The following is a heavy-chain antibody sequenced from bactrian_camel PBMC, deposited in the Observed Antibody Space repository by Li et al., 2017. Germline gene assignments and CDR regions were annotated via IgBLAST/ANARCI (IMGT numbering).Heavy chain of an antibody. CDR3: AASRINLVFGIRERDYDY. J-gene: IGHJ4*01. V-gene: IGHV3S61*01. Sequence: HVQLVESGGGSVQAGGSLRLSCVASEYRGCTGWLRQVPGKEREGVARIDSRGTTEYVDSVKGRFTVFKGNAGKTLYLQMNSLRPEDTAMYYCAASRINLVFGIRERDYDYWGQGTQVTVS. CDR1: EYRGC. D-gene: IGHD1*01. CDR2: IDSRGTT.